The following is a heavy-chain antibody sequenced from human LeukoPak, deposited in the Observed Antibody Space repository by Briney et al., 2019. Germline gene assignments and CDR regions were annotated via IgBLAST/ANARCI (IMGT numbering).Heavy chain of an antibody. Sequence: GGSLRLSCAASGFTFSNYAMNWVRQAPGKGLEWVADISGSGDNRYYADSVKGRFTISRDNSKNTLYLQMTSLRDEDTVVYYCAKDSIVVLPAVTKWLDPWGQGTLVTVSS. D-gene: IGHD2-2*01. CDR1: GFTFSNYA. V-gene: IGHV3-23*01. CDR2: ISGSGDNR. CDR3: AKDSIVVLPAVTKWLDP. J-gene: IGHJ5*02.